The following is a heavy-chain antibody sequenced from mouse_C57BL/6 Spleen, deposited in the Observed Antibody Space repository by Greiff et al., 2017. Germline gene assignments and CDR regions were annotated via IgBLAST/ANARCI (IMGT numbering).Heavy chain of an antibody. D-gene: IGHD1-1*01. Sequence: QVQLQQPGAELVKPGASVKVSCKASGYTFTSYWMHWVKQRPGQGLEWIGRIHPSDSDTNYNQKFKGKATLTVDKSSSTAYMQLSSLTSEDSVVYFCAMGSTVVRGFAYWGQGTLVTVSA. CDR2: IHPSDSDT. CDR3: AMGSTVVRGFAY. J-gene: IGHJ3*01. CDR1: GYTFTSYW. V-gene: IGHV1-74*01.